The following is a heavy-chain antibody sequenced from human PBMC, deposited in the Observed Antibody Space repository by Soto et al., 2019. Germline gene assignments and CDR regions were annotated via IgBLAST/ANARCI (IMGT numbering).Heavy chain of an antibody. CDR3: ASGLYSSSPSIYYYGMDV. V-gene: IGHV1-8*01. Sequence: QVQLVQSGAEVKKPGASVKVSCKASGYTFTSYDINWVRQATGQGLEWMGWMNPNSGNTGYAQKFQGRGTMTRNTXIXTXXMELSSLRSEDTAVYYCASGLYSSSPSIYYYGMDVWGQGTTVTVSS. D-gene: IGHD6-13*01. J-gene: IGHJ6*02. CDR1: GYTFTSYD. CDR2: MNPNSGNT.